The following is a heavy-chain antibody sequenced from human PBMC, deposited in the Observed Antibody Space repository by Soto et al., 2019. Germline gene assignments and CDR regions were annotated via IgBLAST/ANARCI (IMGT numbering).Heavy chain of an antibody. J-gene: IGHJ5*02. D-gene: IGHD5-18*01. CDR1: GDSISSGTYY. V-gene: IGHV4-31*03. CDR2: IYYSGST. Sequence: SETLSLTCTVSGDSISSGTYYWSWIRQHPGKGLEWIGYIYYSGSTYYNPSLKSRVTISVDTSKNQFSLKLSSVTAADTAVYYCARRNPDTAKIGWFDPWGQGTLVTVSS. CDR3: ARRNPDTAKIGWFDP.